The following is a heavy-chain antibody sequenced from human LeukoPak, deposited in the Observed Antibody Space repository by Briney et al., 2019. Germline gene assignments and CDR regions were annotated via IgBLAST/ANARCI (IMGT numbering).Heavy chain of an antibody. CDR3: ARLTPTTLSLYYYMDV. V-gene: IGHV4-4*02. J-gene: IGHJ6*03. Sequence: SETLSLTCAVSGGSISSSNWWSWVRQPPGKGLEWIGRIFHTGTTDYKTSLKGRVTISVDKSKNQFSLKLTSVTAADTAVYYCARLTPTTLSLYYYMDVWGKGTTVTVSS. D-gene: IGHD2/OR15-2a*01. CDR1: GGSISSSNW. CDR2: IFHTGTT.